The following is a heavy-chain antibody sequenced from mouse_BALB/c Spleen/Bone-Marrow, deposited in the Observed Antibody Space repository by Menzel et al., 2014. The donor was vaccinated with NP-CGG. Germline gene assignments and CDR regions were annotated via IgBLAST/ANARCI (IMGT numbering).Heavy chain of an antibody. Sequence: VMLVESGAELVRPGTSVKVSCKASGYAFTNYLIEWVKQRPGQGLEWIGVINPGSGGTNYNEKFKAKATLTADKSSSTAYMQLSSLTSDDSAVYFCARCITGTSAMDYWGQGTSVTVSS. J-gene: IGHJ4*01. CDR1: GYAFTNYL. CDR3: ARCITGTSAMDY. D-gene: IGHD4-1*01. CDR2: INPGSGGT. V-gene: IGHV1-54*03.